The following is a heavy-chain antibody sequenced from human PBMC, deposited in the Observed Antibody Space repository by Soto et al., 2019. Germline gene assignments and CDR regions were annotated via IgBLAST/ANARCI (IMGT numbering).Heavy chain of an antibody. Sequence: QVQLVESGGGVVQPGRSLRLSCAASGFTFSSYGLHWVRQSPGKGLEWVAIISYDGSNQYYADSVKGRLTISRDNSTNTLYLQLNSLRAEDTAVYYCAKTPGDCPLYWYFDLWGRGTLVTVSS. CDR1: GFTFSSYG. CDR3: AKTPGDCPLYWYFDL. D-gene: IGHD2-21*02. CDR2: ISYDGSNQ. V-gene: IGHV3-30*18. J-gene: IGHJ2*01.